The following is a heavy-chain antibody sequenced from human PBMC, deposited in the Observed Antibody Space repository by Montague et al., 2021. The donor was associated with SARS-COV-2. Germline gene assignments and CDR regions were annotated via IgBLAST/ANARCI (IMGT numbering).Heavy chain of an antibody. CDR1: GGSFSGYY. V-gene: IGHV4-34*01. CDR3: ARGRPVSQELIMYSSSGDWFDP. D-gene: IGHD6-13*01. Sequence: SETLSLTCAVYGGSFSGYYWSWIRQPPGKGLEWIGEINHSGSTNYNPSLKSRVTISVDKSKNQFSLKLSSVTAADTAVYYCARGRPVSQELIMYSSSGDWFDPWGQGTLVTVSS. CDR2: INHSGST. J-gene: IGHJ5*02.